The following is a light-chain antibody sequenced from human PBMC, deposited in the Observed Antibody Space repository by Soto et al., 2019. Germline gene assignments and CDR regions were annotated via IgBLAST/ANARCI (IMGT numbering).Light chain of an antibody. J-gene: IGKJ4*01. CDR2: VTS. Sequence: EIVLTQSPGSLSLSPGERDTLSCRAIQSIAANYLAWYQQKPGQAPRLLIYVTSSRATGIPDRFGGSGSGTDFTLTIRRLEPEDFAVYYCQQYGTAPLTFGGGTKVDI. CDR3: QQYGTAPLT. V-gene: IGKV3-20*01. CDR1: QSIAANY.